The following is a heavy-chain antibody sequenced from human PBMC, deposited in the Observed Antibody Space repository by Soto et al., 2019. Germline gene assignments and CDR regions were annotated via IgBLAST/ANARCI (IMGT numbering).Heavy chain of an antibody. J-gene: IGHJ6*02. CDR2: ISWDGGST. CDR3: AKEGTGYSGSYYPGYYYYGMDV. CDR1: GFTFDDYT. D-gene: IGHD1-26*01. V-gene: IGHV3-43*01. Sequence: GGSLRLSCAASGFTFDDYTMHWVRQAPGKGLEWVSLISWDGGSTYYADSVKGRFTISRDNSKNSLHLQMNSLRTEDTALYYCAKEGTGYSGSYYPGYYYYGMDVWGQGTTVTVSS.